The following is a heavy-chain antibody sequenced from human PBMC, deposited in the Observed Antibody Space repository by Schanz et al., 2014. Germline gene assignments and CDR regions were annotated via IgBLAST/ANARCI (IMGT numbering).Heavy chain of an antibody. V-gene: IGHV1-2*02. D-gene: IGHD2-8*02. CDR2: ISPNSGGT. CDR3: ARGLVRYFAY. CDR1: GGTFSSYT. J-gene: IGHJ4*02. Sequence: QVQLVQSGAEVKRPGSSVKVSCKASGGTFSSYTISWVRQAPGQGLEWMGRISPNSGGTNFAQNFQGRVTMTRDTSISTAYMELSRLRSDDTAVYYCARGLVRYFAYWGQGTLVTVSS.